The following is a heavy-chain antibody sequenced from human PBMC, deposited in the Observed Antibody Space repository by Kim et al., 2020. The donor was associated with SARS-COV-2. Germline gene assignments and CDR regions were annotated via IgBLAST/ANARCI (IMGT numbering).Heavy chain of an antibody. Sequence: GGSLRLSCAASGFTFDDYAMHWVRQAPGKGLEWVSGISWNSGSIGYADSVKGRFTISRDNAKNSLYLQMNSLRAEDTALYYCAKEGTDLGHFDYWGQGTLVTVSS. J-gene: IGHJ4*02. CDR3: AKEGTDLGHFDY. CDR2: ISWNSGSI. D-gene: IGHD7-27*01. CDR1: GFTFDDYA. V-gene: IGHV3-9*01.